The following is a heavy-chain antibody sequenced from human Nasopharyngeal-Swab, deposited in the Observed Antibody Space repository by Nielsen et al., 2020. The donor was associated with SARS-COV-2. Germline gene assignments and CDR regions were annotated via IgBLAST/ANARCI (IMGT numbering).Heavy chain of an antibody. J-gene: IGHJ3*02. CDR2: TYYRSKWYN. V-gene: IGHV6-1*01. CDR3: ARVHWDLGAFDI. D-gene: IGHD7-27*01. Sequence: PTPSLTPSISRDRVSLNSAAWNWNRQSPSRGLEWLGRTYYRSKWYNDYAVSVKSRITINPDTSKNQFSLQLNSVTPEDTAVYYCARVHWDLGAFDIWGQGTMVTVSS. CDR1: RDRVSLNSAA.